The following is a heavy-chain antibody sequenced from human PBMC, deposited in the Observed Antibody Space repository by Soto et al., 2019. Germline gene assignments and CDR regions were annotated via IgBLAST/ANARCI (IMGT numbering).Heavy chain of an antibody. CDR1: GGSITSGGFY. CDR3: VRGGIAGNWFDP. J-gene: IGHJ5*02. CDR2: IFLSGST. D-gene: IGHD6-13*01. Sequence: QVQLQESGPGLVKPSQTLSLTCSVSGGSITSGGFYWSWIRQHPEKGLEWIAYIFLSGSTDFNPSLKGRIIISADTSKNQFSLKLTSVTAADTAVYYCVRGGIAGNWFDPWGQGTLVTVSS. V-gene: IGHV4-31*03.